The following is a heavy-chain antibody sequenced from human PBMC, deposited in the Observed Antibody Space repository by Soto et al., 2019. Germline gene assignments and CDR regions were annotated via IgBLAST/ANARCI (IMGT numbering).Heavy chain of an antibody. CDR3: ASYTVPAAPKYYYYGMDV. D-gene: IGHD2-2*01. V-gene: IGHV3-53*04. Sequence: EVQLVESGGGLVQPGGSLRLSCAASGFTVSSNYMSWVRQAPGKGLEWVSVIYSGGSTYYADSVKGRFTISRHNSKNTLYLQMNSLRAEDTAVYYCASYTVPAAPKYYYYGMDVWGQGTTVTVSS. CDR1: GFTVSSNY. J-gene: IGHJ6*02. CDR2: IYSGGST.